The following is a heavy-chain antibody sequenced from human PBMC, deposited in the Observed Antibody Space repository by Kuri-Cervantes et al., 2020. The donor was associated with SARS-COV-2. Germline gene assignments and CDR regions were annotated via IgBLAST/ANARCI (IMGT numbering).Heavy chain of an antibody. CDR3: ARPLYYYDSSGYPGSVVAFDI. J-gene: IGHJ3*02. CDR2: IYPGDSDT. V-gene: IGHV5-51*01. D-gene: IGHD3-22*01. CDR1: GYSFTSYW. Sequence: KVSCKGSGYSFTSYWIGWVRQMPGKGLEWMGIIYPGDSDTRYSPSFQGQVTISGDKSISTAYLQWSSLKASDTAMYYCARPLYYYDSSGYPGSVVAFDIWGQGTMVTVSS.